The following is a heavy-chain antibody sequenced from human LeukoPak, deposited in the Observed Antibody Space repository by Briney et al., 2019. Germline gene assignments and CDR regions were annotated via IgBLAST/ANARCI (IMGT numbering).Heavy chain of an antibody. D-gene: IGHD3-10*01. Sequence: GGSLRLSCAASAFTFSTYAMHWVRQAPGKGLEWVAVISYDGSNKYYADSVKGRFTISRDNSKNMLYLQMNSLRAEDTAVYYCTKTIDGSLLGYFDHWGQGTLVTVVS. CDR1: AFTFSTYA. CDR2: ISYDGSNK. J-gene: IGHJ4*02. V-gene: IGHV3-30-3*02. CDR3: TKTIDGSLLGYFDH.